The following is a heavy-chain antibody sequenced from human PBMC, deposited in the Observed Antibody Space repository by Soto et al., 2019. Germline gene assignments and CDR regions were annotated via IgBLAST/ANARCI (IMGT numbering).Heavy chain of an antibody. Sequence: GGSVRLSCAASGFTFNSYSMNWVRQAPGKGLEWVSYISSGGSTIFYANSVKGRFTISRDNAKNSLYLQVNSLRDEDTALYYCARASREGYYYYYGMDVRGQGTTVTLSS. D-gene: IGHD1-26*01. CDR2: ISSGGSTI. CDR3: ARASREGYYYYYGMDV. CDR1: GFTFNSYS. J-gene: IGHJ6*02. V-gene: IGHV3-48*02.